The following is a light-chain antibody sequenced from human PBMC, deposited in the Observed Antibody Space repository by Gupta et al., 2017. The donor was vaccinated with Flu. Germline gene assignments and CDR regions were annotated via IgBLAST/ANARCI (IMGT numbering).Light chain of an antibody. V-gene: IGKV3-15*01. J-gene: IGKJ4*01. Sequence: ERVTLSCRASQRIASNLAWYQQKPGQPPRLLIYGASTRATDISVRFSGSGSGTEFTLTISSLQSEDVAVYYCQQYNHWPPLTFGGGTKVEI. CDR3: QQYNHWPPLT. CDR1: QRIASN. CDR2: GAS.